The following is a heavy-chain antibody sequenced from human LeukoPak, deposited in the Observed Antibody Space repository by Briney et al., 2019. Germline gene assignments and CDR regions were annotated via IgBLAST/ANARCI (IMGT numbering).Heavy chain of an antibody. V-gene: IGHV3-48*04. D-gene: IGHD3-22*01. J-gene: IGHJ4*02. Sequence: PGGSLRLSCAASGFTFSSYSMNWVRQAPGKGLEWVSYISSSGSTIYYADSVKGRFTVSRDNAKNSLYLQMNSLRAEDTAVYYCARDGPNYYHSSGYYLDYWGQGTLVTVSS. CDR3: ARDGPNYYHSSGYYLDY. CDR1: GFTFSSYS. CDR2: ISSSGSTI.